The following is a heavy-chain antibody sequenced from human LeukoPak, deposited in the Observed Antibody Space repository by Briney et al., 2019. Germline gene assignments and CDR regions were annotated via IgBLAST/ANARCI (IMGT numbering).Heavy chain of an antibody. CDR2: IRGSGGGT. D-gene: IGHD5-12*01. V-gene: IGHV3-23*01. Sequence: PGGSLGLSCAASGFTFNSYAMSWVRQAPGKGLEWVSAIRGSGGGTYYADSVKGRFTISRDNSKNTLYLQMNSLRAEDTAVFYCARDGTYTDYDPDFDIWGQGTLVTVSS. J-gene: IGHJ4*02. CDR3: ARDGTYTDYDPDFDI. CDR1: GFTFNSYA.